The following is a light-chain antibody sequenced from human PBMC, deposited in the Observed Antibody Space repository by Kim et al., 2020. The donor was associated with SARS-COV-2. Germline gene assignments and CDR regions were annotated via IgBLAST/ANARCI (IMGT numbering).Light chain of an antibody. CDR2: GKD. CDR1: SLRSYY. CDR3: NSRDSNDYVV. J-gene: IGLJ2*01. Sequence: ALGQTVTLTCQGDSLRSYYATWYQQKPGQAPKVVIYGKDNRPSGVPDRFSGSSSGNTAYLTITGTQAGDEADYYCNSRDSNDYVVFGGGTKVTVL. V-gene: IGLV3-19*01.